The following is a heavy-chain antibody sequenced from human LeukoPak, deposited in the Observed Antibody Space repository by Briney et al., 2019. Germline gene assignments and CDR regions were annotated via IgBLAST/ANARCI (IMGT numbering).Heavy chain of an antibody. J-gene: IGHJ4*02. V-gene: IGHV3-21*04. CDR1: GFTFSSYS. CDR3: AKDSSTTVTTKGGPRRSFDY. Sequence: GGSLRLSCAASGFTFSSYSMNWVRQAPGKGLEWVSSISSSSSYIYYADSVKGRFTISRDNAKNTLYLQMNSLRAEDTAIYYCAKDSSTTVTTKGGPRRSFDYWGLGTLVTVSS. CDR2: ISSSSSYI. D-gene: IGHD4-17*01.